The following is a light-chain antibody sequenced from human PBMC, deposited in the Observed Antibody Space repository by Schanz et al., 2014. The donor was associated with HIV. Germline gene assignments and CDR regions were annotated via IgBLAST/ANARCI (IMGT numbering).Light chain of an antibody. J-gene: IGKJ1*01. Sequence: EIVLTQSPGTLSLSPGERATLSCRASQSVTSNYLAWYQQKPGQAPRLLIYGASRRASGIPDRFSGSGSGTDFTLTISRLEPEDFAVYHCQQYAGSPWTFGQGTKVEIK. CDR1: QSVTSNY. CDR3: QQYAGSPWT. V-gene: IGKV3-20*01. CDR2: GAS.